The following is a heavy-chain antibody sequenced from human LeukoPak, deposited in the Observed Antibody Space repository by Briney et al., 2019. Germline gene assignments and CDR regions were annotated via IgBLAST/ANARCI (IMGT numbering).Heavy chain of an antibody. CDR3: AGPTEYYDILTGLDY. Sequence: PGGSLRLSCAASGFTFSSYAMHWVRQAPGKGLEWVAVISYDGSNKYYADSVKGRFTISRDNSKNTLYLQMNSLRAEDTAVYYCAGPTEYYDILTGLDYWGQGTLVTVSS. D-gene: IGHD3-9*01. V-gene: IGHV3-30-3*01. CDR1: GFTFSSYA. CDR2: ISYDGSNK. J-gene: IGHJ4*02.